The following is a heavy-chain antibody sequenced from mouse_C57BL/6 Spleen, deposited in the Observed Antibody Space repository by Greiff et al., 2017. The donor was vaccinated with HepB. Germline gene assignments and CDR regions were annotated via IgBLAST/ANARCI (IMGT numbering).Heavy chain of an antibody. D-gene: IGHD1-1*01. V-gene: IGHV1-64*01. Sequence: VQLQQPGAELVKPGASVKLSCKASGYTFTSYWMHWVKQRPGQGLEWIGMIHPNSGSTNYNEKFKSKATLTVDKSSSTAYMQLSSLTSEDSAVYYCARRGVITTVVDFDYWGQGTTLTVSS. CDR2: IHPNSGST. CDR1: GYTFTSYW. CDR3: ARRGVITTVVDFDY. J-gene: IGHJ2*01.